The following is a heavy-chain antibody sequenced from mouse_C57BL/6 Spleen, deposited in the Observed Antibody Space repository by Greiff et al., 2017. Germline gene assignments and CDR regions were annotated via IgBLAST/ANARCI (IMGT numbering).Heavy chain of an antibody. J-gene: IGHJ2*01. Sequence: QVQLQQPGAELVKPGASVKMSCKASGYTFTSYWITWVKQRPGQGLEWIGDIYPGSGSTNYNEKFKSKATLTVDTSSSTAYMQLSSLTSEDSAVYYCARRHYYGSSFLYFDYWGQGTTLTVSS. CDR1: GYTFTSYW. CDR2: IYPGSGST. V-gene: IGHV1-55*01. D-gene: IGHD1-1*01. CDR3: ARRHYYGSSFLYFDY.